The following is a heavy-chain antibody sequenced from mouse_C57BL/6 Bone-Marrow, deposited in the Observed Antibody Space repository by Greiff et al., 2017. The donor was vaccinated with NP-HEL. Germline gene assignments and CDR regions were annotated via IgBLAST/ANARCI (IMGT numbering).Heavy chain of an antibody. CDR2: IYPGGGNT. J-gene: IGHJ4*01. V-gene: IGHV1-66*01. Sequence: VQLQQSGPELVKPGASVKISCKASGYSFTSYYIHWVKQRPGQGLEWIGWIYPGGGNTKYNEKFKGKATLTADTSSSTAYMQLSSLTSEDSAVYYCARIYYDYGDYAMDYWGQGTSVTVSS. D-gene: IGHD2-4*01. CDR3: ARIYYDYGDYAMDY. CDR1: GYSFTSYY.